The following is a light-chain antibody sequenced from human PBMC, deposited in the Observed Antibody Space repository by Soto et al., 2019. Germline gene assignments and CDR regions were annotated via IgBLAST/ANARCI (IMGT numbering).Light chain of an antibody. CDR2: EVS. CDR3: SSYTSSITPVV. CDR1: SSDVGSYKY. V-gene: IGLV2-14*01. J-gene: IGLJ2*01. Sequence: QSALTQPASVSGSPGQSITISCTGTSSDVGSYKYVSWYQQHPGKAPKLMIYEVSNRPSGVSNRFSGSKSGNTASLTISGLQAEDEADYYCSSYTSSITPVVFGGGTKVTVL.